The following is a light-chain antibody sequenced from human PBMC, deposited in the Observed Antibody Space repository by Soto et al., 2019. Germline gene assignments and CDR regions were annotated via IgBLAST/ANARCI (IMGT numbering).Light chain of an antibody. J-gene: IGLJ2*01. CDR1: SSDVGSYNF. Sequence: QSVLTQPASVSGSPGQSITISCTGTSSDVGSYNFVSWFQQHPGKVPKLIIYEGTERPSGVSNRFSASKSGNTASLTISGLQPEDEADYYCCSYAGPSTIFGGGTQLTV. CDR2: EGT. CDR3: CSYAGPSTI. V-gene: IGLV2-23*01.